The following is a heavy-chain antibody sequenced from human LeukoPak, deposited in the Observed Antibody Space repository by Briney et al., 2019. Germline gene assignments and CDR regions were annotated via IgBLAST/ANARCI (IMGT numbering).Heavy chain of an antibody. CDR1: GFTFSSYS. Sequence: GRSLRLSCATSGFTFSSYSMNWVRQAPGKGLEWVSSISGSSTYIYYADSVKGRFTISRDNAKNSLYLEMNSLRAEDTALYHCAKNWGSFSWYFDLWGRGTLVTVSS. CDR2: ISGSSTYI. CDR3: AKNWGSFSWYFDL. V-gene: IGHV3-21*04. D-gene: IGHD7-27*01. J-gene: IGHJ2*01.